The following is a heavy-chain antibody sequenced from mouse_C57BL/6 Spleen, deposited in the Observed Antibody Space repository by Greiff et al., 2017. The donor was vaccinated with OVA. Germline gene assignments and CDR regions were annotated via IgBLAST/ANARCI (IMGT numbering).Heavy chain of an antibody. CDR2: IHPNSGST. J-gene: IGHJ3*01. Sequence: QVQLQQPGAELVKPGASVKLSCKASGYTFTSYWMHWVKQRPGQGLAWIGMIHPNSGSTNYNEKFKSKATLTVDKSSSTAYMQLSSLTSEDSAVYYCARSEYYGSSWCAYWGQGTLVTVSA. V-gene: IGHV1-64*01. D-gene: IGHD1-1*01. CDR1: GYTFTSYW. CDR3: ARSEYYGSSWCAY.